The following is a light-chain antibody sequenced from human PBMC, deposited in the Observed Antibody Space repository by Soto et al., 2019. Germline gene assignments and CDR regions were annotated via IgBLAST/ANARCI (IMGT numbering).Light chain of an antibody. J-gene: IGKJ4*01. CDR1: QSVLYSSDNNNY. Sequence: DFVMTQSPDSLAVSLGERATINCKSSQSVLYSSDNNNYLAWYQQKPGQPPKLLIYWASTRGSGVPDRFSGSGSGTDFTLTISSLQSEDVAVYYCQQYYTTPLTFGGGTKVEIK. CDR3: QQYYTTPLT. V-gene: IGKV4-1*01. CDR2: WAS.